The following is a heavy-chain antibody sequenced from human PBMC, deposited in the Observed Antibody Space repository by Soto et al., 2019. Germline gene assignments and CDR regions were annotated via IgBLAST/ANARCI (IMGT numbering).Heavy chain of an antibody. J-gene: IGHJ3*02. CDR2: IYSGGST. CDR3: ATQGGEYCCGDYYSEDAFDI. V-gene: IGHV3-66*01. Sequence: GGSLRLSCAASGFTVSSNYMSWVRQAPGKGLEWVSVIYSGGSTYYSDSVKGRFTISRDNSKNTLYLQMNSLRAEDTAVYYCATQGGEYCCGDYYSEDAFDIWGQGTMVTVSS. D-gene: IGHD2-21*02. CDR1: GFTVSSNY.